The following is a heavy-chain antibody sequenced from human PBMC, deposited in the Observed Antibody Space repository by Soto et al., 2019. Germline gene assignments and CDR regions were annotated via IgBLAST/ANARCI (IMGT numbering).Heavy chain of an antibody. Sequence: GASVKVSCKASGYTFTSYGISWVRQAPGQGLEWMGWISAYNGNTNYAQKLQGRVTMTTDTSTSTAYMELRSLRSDDTAVYYCARDINGYYYRATYYYCYGMDVWGQGTTVTSP. CDR2: ISAYNGNT. V-gene: IGHV1-18*01. CDR3: ARDINGYYYRATYYYCYGMDV. CDR1: GYTFTSYG. D-gene: IGHD3-22*01. J-gene: IGHJ6*02.